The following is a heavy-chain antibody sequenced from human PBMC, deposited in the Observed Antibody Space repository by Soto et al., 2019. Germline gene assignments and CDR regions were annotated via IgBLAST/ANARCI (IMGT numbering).Heavy chain of an antibody. D-gene: IGHD2-8*02. V-gene: IGHV1-46*03. Sequence: QVQLVQSGAEVKKPGASVKVSCKASGYTFTRYYMHWVRQAPGQGLEWMGTINPSGGGTTYAQKFQGRVTMTRDTSTSTVYMELSSLRSEDTAVYYCARDFVLVPSALYWFDPWGQGTLVTVSS. CDR2: INPSGGGT. CDR1: GYTFTRYY. CDR3: ARDFVLVPSALYWFDP. J-gene: IGHJ5*02.